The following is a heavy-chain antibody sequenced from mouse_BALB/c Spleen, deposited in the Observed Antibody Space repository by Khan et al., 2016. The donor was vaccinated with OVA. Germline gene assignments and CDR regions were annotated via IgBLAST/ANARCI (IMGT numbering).Heavy chain of an antibody. CDR3: ARGNWQYYYLED. J-gene: IGHJ2*01. Sequence: VQLKQSGPELGKPGASVKMSCKPSGYIFTNYVLHWVKQKPGQGLEWIGYINPYNGGTKYNEKFKGKATLASDKSSITAYLALSSLTSEDSAVNYCARGNWQYYYLEDWGKGTTLTRSS. CDR1: GYIFTNYV. V-gene: IGHV1S136*01. CDR2: INPYNGGT. D-gene: IGHD4-1*01.